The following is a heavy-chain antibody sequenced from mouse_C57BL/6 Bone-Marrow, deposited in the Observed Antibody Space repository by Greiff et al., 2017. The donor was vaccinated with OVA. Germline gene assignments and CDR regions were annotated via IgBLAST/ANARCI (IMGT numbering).Heavy chain of an antibody. D-gene: IGHD2-2*01. Sequence: EVKLVESGGGLVKPGGSLKLSCAASGFTFSSYAMSWVRQTPEKRLEWVATISDGGSYTYYPDNVKGRFTISRDNAKNNLYLQMSHLKSEDTAMYYCARDYGYDVRYFDVWGTGTTVTVSS. CDR2: ISDGGSYT. J-gene: IGHJ1*03. CDR3: ARDYGYDVRYFDV. V-gene: IGHV5-4*01. CDR1: GFTFSSYA.